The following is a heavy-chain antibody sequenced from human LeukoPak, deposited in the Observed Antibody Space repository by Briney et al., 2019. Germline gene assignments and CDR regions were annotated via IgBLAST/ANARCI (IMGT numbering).Heavy chain of an antibody. CDR2: ISAYNGNT. D-gene: IGHD2-8*01. J-gene: IGHJ4*02. V-gene: IGHV1-18*01. CDR1: GYTFTSYS. Sequence: ASVKVSCKASGYTFTSYSISWVRQAPGQGLEWMGWISAYNGNTNYAQKLQGRVTMTTDTSTSTAYMELRSLRSEDTAVYYCARASGAGGMLYGPDYWGQGTLVTVSS. CDR3: ARASGAGGMLYGPDY.